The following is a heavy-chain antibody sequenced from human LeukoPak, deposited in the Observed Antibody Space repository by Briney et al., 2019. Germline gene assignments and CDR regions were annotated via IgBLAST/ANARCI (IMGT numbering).Heavy chain of an antibody. CDR3: ARPSSGSYGEY. CDR1: GYTFTGYY. Sequence: ASVKVSCKASGYTFTGYYMHWVRQAPGQGLEWMGWINPNSGGTNYAQKFQGRVTMTTDTSTSTAYMELRSLRSDDTAVYYCARPSSGSYGEYWGQGTLVTVSS. J-gene: IGHJ4*02. CDR2: INPNSGGT. D-gene: IGHD1-26*01. V-gene: IGHV1-2*02.